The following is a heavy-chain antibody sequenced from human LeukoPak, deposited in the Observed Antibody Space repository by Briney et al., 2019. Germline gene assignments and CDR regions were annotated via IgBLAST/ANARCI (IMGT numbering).Heavy chain of an antibody. CDR3: ARQSRDGSKTRGYYFDY. CDR1: GYXFVNYW. CDR2: IYPADSDT. V-gene: IGHV5-51*01. J-gene: IGHJ4*02. Sequence: GGSLRLSCQVSGYXFVNYWIGWVRQMPGKGLESMGIIYPADSDTTYSPSFQGQVTISADKSISTVYLQWSSLKASDTAMYYCARQSRDGSKTRGYYFDYWGQGTLVTVSS. D-gene: IGHD3-10*01.